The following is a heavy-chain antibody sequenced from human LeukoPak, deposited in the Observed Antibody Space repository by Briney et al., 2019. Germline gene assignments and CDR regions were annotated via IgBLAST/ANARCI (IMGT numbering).Heavy chain of an antibody. Sequence: GGSLRLSCAASGFTVSSNYMSWVRQAPGKGLEWVSVIYSGGSTYYADSMKGRFTISRDNSKNTLYLQMNSLRAEDTAVYYCARGGLCYYDSSGYYYASEYFQHWGQGTLVTVSS. CDR3: ARGGLCYYDSSGYYYASEYFQH. V-gene: IGHV3-66*02. CDR2: IYSGGST. J-gene: IGHJ1*01. CDR1: GFTVSSNY. D-gene: IGHD3-22*01.